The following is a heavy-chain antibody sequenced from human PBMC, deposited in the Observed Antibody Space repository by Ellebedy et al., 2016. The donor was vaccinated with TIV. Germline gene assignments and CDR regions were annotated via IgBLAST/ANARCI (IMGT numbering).Heavy chain of an antibody. D-gene: IGHD3-10*01. CDR1: GGSISSYY. CDR3: ARRRYYGSGSYFDP. Sequence: MPSETLSLTCTVSGGSISSYYWSWIRQPPGKGLEWIGYIYYSGSTNYNPSLKSRVTISVDTSKNQFSLKLSSVTAADTAVYYCARRRYYGSGSYFDPWGQGTLVTVSS. CDR2: IYYSGST. V-gene: IGHV4-59*08. J-gene: IGHJ5*02.